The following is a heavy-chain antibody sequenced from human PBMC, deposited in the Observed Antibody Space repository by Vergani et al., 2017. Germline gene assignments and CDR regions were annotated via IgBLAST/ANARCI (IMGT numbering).Heavy chain of an antibody. D-gene: IGHD6-19*01. J-gene: IGHJ3*02. CDR1: GFTFSSYG. V-gene: IGHV3-33*01. Sequence: QVQLVESGGGVVQPGRSLRLSCAASGFTFSSYGMHWVRQAPGKGLEWVAVIWYDGSNKYYADSVKGRFTISRDNSKNTLYLQMNSLRAEDTAVYYCARGYSSGGGAFDIWGQGTMVTVSS. CDR3: ARGYSSGGGAFDI. CDR2: IWYDGSNK.